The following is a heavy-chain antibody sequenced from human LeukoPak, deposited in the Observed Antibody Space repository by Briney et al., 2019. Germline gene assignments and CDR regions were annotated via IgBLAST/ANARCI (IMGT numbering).Heavy chain of an antibody. Sequence: PSETLSLTCTVSGGSISSSSYYWGWIRQPPGKGLEWIGSIYYSGSTYYNPSLKSRVTISVDTSKNQSSLKLSSVTAADTAVYYCARGILTGSFRRGVYIDYWGQGTLVTVSS. V-gene: IGHV4-39*07. CDR1: GGSISSSSYY. D-gene: IGHD3-9*01. CDR3: ARGILTGSFRRGVYIDY. J-gene: IGHJ4*02. CDR2: IYYSGST.